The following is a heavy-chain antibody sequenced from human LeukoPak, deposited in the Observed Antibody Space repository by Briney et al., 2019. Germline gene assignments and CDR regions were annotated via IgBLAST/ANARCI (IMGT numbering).Heavy chain of an antibody. CDR1: GGSISPYY. CDR2: IFYTGSI. D-gene: IGHD3-22*01. V-gene: IGHV4-59*08. CDR3: ARSYSASYDSPAGWFDP. Sequence: SETLSLTCTVSGGSISPYYWSWIRQPPGKGLEWIGYIFYTGSINYNPSLRGRVTISVDTSKSQSSLRLSSVTAADTAVYYCARSYSASYDSPAGWFDPWGQGTLVTVSS. J-gene: IGHJ5*02.